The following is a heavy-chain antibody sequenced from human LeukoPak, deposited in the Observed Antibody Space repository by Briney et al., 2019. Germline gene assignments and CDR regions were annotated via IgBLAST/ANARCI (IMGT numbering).Heavy chain of an antibody. D-gene: IGHD3-10*01. CDR2: INPNSGGT. V-gene: IGHV1-2*02. CDR1: GYTFTGYY. Sequence: ASVKVSCKASGYTFTGYYMHWVRQAPGQGLEWMGWINPNSGGTNYAQKFQGRVTMTRDTSISTAYMELSRLRSDNTAVYYCARVRYYGSGETPFFDYWGQGTLVTVSS. J-gene: IGHJ4*02. CDR3: ARVRYYGSGETPFFDY.